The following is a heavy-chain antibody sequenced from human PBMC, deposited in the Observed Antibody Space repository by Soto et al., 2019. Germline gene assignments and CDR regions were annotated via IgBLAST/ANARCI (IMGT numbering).Heavy chain of an antibody. CDR1: GFTFNNYA. D-gene: IGHD2-21*02. J-gene: IGHJ4*02. CDR2: ISSSGYST. CDR3: AKGSVVVAAKFDS. Sequence: VGSVRLSCAASGFTFNNYAMSWVRQAPGKGLEWVSAISSSGYSTYYADSVKGRFTISRDNSKNTVYLQMNNLRAEDTAVYYCAKGSVVVAAKFDSWGQGTLVTVSS. V-gene: IGHV3-23*01.